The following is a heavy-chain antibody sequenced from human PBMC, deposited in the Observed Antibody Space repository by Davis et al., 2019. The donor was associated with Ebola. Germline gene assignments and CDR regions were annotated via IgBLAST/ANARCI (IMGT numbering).Heavy chain of an antibody. CDR1: GFSFSTYS. J-gene: IGHJ3*01. V-gene: IGHV3-23*01. CDR2: IRGSGDRT. CDR3: ARDPNGDYVGAFDF. D-gene: IGHD4-17*01. Sequence: PGGSLRLSCAASGFSFSTYSMNWVRQAPGKGLEWVADIRGSGDRTTYAESVRGRFTIARDNSKNTLYLQMNSLRDEDTAVYFCARDPNGDYVGAFDFWGQGTLVTVSS.